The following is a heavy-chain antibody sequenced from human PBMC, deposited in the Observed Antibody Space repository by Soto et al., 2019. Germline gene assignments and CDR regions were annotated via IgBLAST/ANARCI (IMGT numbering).Heavy chain of an antibody. D-gene: IGHD3-10*01. CDR3: AKRMGPTPYGSGSYYPLGDFDY. V-gene: IGHV3-23*01. CDR2: ISGSGGST. Sequence: EVQLLESGGGLVQPGGSLRLSCAASGFTFSSYAMSWVRQAPGKGLEWVSAISGSGGSTYYADSVKGRFTISRDNSKNTLYLQMNSRRAEDTAVYYCAKRMGPTPYGSGSYYPLGDFDYWGQGTLVTVSS. CDR1: GFTFSSYA. J-gene: IGHJ4*02.